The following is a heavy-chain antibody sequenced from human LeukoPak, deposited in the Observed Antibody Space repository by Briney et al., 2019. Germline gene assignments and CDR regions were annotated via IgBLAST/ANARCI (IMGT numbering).Heavy chain of an antibody. CDR2: IHRDGSSA. CDR1: GFTFSSYW. CDR3: ARDFGGRYYLDY. Sequence: GGSLRLSSAASGFTFSSYWMHWVRQEPGKGLVWVSRIHRDGSSATYADPVKGRFTISRDNAKNTLYLQMNSLRAEDTALYFCARDFGGRYYLDYWGQGTLVTVSS. D-gene: IGHD2-15*01. V-gene: IGHV3-74*03. J-gene: IGHJ4*02.